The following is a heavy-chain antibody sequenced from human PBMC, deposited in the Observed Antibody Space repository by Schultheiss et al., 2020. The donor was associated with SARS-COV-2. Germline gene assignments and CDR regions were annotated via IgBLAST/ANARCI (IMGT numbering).Heavy chain of an antibody. CDR2: ISSNGGST. V-gene: IGHV3-64*02. Sequence: GGSLRLSCAASGFTFSSYAMHWVRQAPGKGLEYVSAISSNGGSTYYADSVKGRFTISRDNSKNTLYLQMNSLRAEDTAVYYCAKVRRGYQLLSLLDYWGQGTLVTVSS. D-gene: IGHD2-2*01. CDR1: GFTFSSYA. CDR3: AKVRRGYQLLSLLDY. J-gene: IGHJ4*02.